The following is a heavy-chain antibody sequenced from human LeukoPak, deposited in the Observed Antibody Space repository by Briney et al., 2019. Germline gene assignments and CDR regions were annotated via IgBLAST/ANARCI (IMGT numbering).Heavy chain of an antibody. CDR1: GFTFSSYS. CDR2: ISSSSSYI. CDR3: ARGVITPSIYGAFDI. D-gene: IGHD3-22*01. Sequence: GGSLRLSCAASGFTFSSYSMNWVRQAPGKGLEWVSSISSSSSYIYYADSVKGRFTISRDNAKNSLYLQMNSLRAEDTAVYYCARGVITPSIYGAFDIWGQGTMVTVSS. J-gene: IGHJ3*02. V-gene: IGHV3-21*01.